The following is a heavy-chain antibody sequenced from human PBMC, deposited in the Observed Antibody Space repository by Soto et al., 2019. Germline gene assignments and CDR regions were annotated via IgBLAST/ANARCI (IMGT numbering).Heavy chain of an antibody. CDR2: ISGSGSTI. V-gene: IGHV3-48*03. J-gene: IGHJ1*01. CDR3: ARGGVY. CDR1: GFTFSSHE. D-gene: IGHD2-8*01. Sequence: LRLSCEATGFTFSSHEMNWIRQTPGKRLEWIAKISGSGSTINYADSVKGRFTISRDNDQRTLHLQMDSLRVEDTGVYYCARGGVYWGRGTLVTVSS.